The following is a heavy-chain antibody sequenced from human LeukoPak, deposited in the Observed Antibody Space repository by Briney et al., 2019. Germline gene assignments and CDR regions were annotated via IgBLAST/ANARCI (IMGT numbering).Heavy chain of an antibody. CDR2: INHSGST. Sequence: SETLSLTYAVYGGSFSGYYWSWIRQPPGKGLEWIGEINHSGSTNYNPSLKSRVTISVDTSKNQFSLKLSSVTAADTAVYYCARGGPSSWYAPPKARFDYWGQGTLVTVSS. J-gene: IGHJ4*02. V-gene: IGHV4-34*01. CDR1: GGSFSGYY. CDR3: ARGGPSSWYAPPKARFDY. D-gene: IGHD6-13*01.